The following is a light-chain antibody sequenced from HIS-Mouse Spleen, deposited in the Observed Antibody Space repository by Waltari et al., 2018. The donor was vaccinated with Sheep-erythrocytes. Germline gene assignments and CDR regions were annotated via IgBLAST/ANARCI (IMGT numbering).Light chain of an antibody. V-gene: IGLV2-11*01. CDR1: SRDVGCDNY. J-gene: IGLJ1*01. CDR2: YVS. CDR3: CSYAGSYNHV. Sequence: QSALTQPRSVSGSPGQSVTISCTGTSRDVGCDNYVSWYQQHPGKAPKLLIYYVSKRPSGVPDRFSGSKSGNTASLTISGLQAEDEADYYCCSYAGSYNHVFATGTKVTVL.